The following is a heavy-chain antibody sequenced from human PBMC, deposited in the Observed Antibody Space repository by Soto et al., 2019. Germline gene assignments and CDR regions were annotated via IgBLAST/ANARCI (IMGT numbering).Heavy chain of an antibody. D-gene: IGHD6-13*01. Sequence: PGCSPGLSRAASGFSFEISAVALALQEPGKGLEWVSGISWNSGSTYYADSVKGRFTISRDNSKNTLYLQMNSLRTEDTAVYYCARRGPGTYFDYWGQGTLVTVSS. V-gene: IGHV3-23*01. CDR2: ISWNSGST. J-gene: IGHJ4*02. CDR1: GFSFEISA. CDR3: ARRGPGTYFDY.